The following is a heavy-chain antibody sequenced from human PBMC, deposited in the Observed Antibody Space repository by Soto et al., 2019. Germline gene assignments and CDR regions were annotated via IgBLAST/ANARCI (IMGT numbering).Heavy chain of an antibody. CDR2: IIPIFGTA. Sequence: GASEKVSCKASRGTFSSYAIPWVLQAPGKGLEWMGEIIPIFGTANYAQKFQGRVTITADESTSTAYMELSSLRSEDTAVYYCARGGIAARPPYYYYYGMDVWGQGTTVTVSS. J-gene: IGHJ6*02. CDR1: RGTFSSYA. D-gene: IGHD6-6*01. CDR3: ARGGIAARPPYYYYYGMDV. V-gene: IGHV1-69*13.